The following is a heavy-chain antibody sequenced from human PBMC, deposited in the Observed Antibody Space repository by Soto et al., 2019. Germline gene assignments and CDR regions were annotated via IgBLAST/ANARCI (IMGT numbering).Heavy chain of an antibody. D-gene: IGHD3-3*01. V-gene: IGHV1-18*01. CDR3: ARGVLRLLAPGLDLYCFAY. CDR2: ISAYNGNT. J-gene: IGHJ4*02. Sequence: QVQLVQSGAEVKKPGASVKVSCKSSGYTFTRYGISWVRQAPGQGLEWMGWISAYNGNTNYAQTLQGRVTMTTYTSTSTAYRELRSLRSDDTAVYYCARGVLRLLAPGLDLYCFAYWGQGTLVTVCS. CDR1: GYTFTRYG.